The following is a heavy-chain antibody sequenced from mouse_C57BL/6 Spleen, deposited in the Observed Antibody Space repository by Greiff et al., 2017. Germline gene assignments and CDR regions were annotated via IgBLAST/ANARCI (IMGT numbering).Heavy chain of an antibody. V-gene: IGHV5-17*01. CDR3: AKNKGIYYDYAWFAY. J-gene: IGHJ3*01. Sequence: SLPLSFSSSLFTFSDYGMHWVRQAPEKGLEWVAYISSGSSTIYYADTVKGRFTISRDNAKNTLFLQMTSLRSEDTAMYYCAKNKGIYYDYAWFAYWGQGTLVTVSA. D-gene: IGHD2-4*01. CDR1: LFTFSDYG. CDR2: ISSGSSTI.